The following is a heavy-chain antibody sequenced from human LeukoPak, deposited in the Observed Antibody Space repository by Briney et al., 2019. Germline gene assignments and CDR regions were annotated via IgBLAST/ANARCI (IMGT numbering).Heavy chain of an antibody. J-gene: IGHJ4*02. CDR3: ARVTGYMTEDFFDY. Sequence: SETLSLTCTVSGYSISSGYYWGWIRQPPGKGLEWIGSIYHSGSTYYNPSLKSRVTISVDTSKNQFSLRLSSVTAADTAVYYCARVTGYMTEDFFDYWGQGTLVTVSS. CDR1: GYSISSGYY. D-gene: IGHD6-13*01. CDR2: IYHSGST. V-gene: IGHV4-38-2*02.